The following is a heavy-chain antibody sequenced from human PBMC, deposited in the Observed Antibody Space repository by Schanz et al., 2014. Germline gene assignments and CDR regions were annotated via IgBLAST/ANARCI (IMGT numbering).Heavy chain of an antibody. CDR1: GVSIGGYY. CDR3: ARLGVGDKAYYYYGTDV. V-gene: IGHV4-59*08. D-gene: IGHD1-26*01. Sequence: QVQLQESGPGLVKPSETLSLTCTVSGVSIGGYYWSWIRQPPGKGLEWIGYIFFSGSTTYNPSFNSRVTISVDMSKTQFALNRSSVTAADTAVYYCARLGVGDKAYYYYGTDVWGQGTTVLVSS. J-gene: IGHJ6*02. CDR2: IFFSGST.